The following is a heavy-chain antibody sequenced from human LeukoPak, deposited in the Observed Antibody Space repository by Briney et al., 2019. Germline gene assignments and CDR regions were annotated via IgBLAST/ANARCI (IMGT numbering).Heavy chain of an antibody. Sequence: PGGSLRLSCAASGFTFSGYWMSWVRQAPGKGLEWVAIIKQDGSEKYYVDSVKGRFTISRDNAENSLSLQMNSLRAEDTAVYYCASAGGDSRSPLPFYYWGQGTLVTVSS. CDR1: GFTFSGYW. CDR2: IKQDGSEK. V-gene: IGHV3-7*03. CDR3: ASAGGDSRSPLPFYY. J-gene: IGHJ4*02. D-gene: IGHD6-6*01.